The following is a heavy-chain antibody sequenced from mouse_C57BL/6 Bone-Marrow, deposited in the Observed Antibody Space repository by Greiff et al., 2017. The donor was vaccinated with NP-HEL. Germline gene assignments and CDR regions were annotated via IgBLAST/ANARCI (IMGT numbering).Heavy chain of an antibody. CDR2: IYPGDGDT. J-gene: IGHJ3*01. CDR1: GYAFSSSW. D-gene: IGHD3-2*02. CDR3: ARQLRLVGGFAY. V-gene: IGHV1-82*01. Sequence: VQLQQSGPELVKPGASVKISCKASGYAFSSSWMNWVKQRPGKGLEWIGRIYPGDGDTNYNGKFKGKATLTADKSSSTAYMQLSSLTSEDSAVYFCARQLRLVGGFAYWGQGTLVTVSA.